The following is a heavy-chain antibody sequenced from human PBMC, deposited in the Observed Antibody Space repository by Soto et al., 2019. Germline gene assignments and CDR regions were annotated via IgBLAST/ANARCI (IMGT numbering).Heavy chain of an antibody. V-gene: IGHV3-23*01. J-gene: IGHJ4*02. CDR2: ISGRGDRT. CDR1: GFTFSSYA. Sequence: LRLSCAASGFTFSSYAMSWVRQAPGKGLEWVSGISGRGDRTYYADSVKGRFTISRDNSKNTLYLQMNSLRAEDTAVYYCSKASGYSFGLLDYWGQGTLVTVSS. D-gene: IGHD5-18*01. CDR3: SKASGYSFGLLDY.